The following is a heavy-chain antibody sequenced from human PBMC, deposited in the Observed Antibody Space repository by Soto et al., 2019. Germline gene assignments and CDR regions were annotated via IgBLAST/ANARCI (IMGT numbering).Heavy chain of an antibody. V-gene: IGHV3-30*03. Sequence: QVQLVESGGGVVQPGRSLRLSCAASGFTFSSYGMHWVRQAPGKGLEWVAVISYDGSNKYYADSVKGRFTISRDNSKNTLYLQMNSLRAEDTAVYYCARDGNYYYSSGPCLDYWGQGTLVTVSS. D-gene: IGHD3-22*01. CDR1: GFTFSSYG. CDR3: ARDGNYYYSSGPCLDY. J-gene: IGHJ4*02. CDR2: ISYDGSNK.